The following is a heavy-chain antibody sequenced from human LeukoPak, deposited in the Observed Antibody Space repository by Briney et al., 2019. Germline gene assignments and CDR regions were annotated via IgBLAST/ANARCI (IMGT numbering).Heavy chain of an antibody. D-gene: IGHD3-3*01. V-gene: IGHV4-4*09. CDR2: IYTSGST. CDR1: GGSISSYY. J-gene: IGHJ4*02. Sequence: SETLSLTCTVSGGSISSYYWSWIRQPPGKGLEWIGYIYTSGSTNYNPSLKSRVTISVDTSKNQFSLKLSSVTAADTAVYYCARLLWSGYPYFDYWGQGTLVTVSS. CDR3: ARLLWSGYPYFDY.